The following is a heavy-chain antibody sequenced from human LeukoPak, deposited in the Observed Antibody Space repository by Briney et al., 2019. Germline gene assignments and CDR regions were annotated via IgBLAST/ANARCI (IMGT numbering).Heavy chain of an antibody. Sequence: SETLSLTCTVSGGSISSYYWNWIRQSPSRGLEWLGRTYYRSKWYNDYAVSVKSRITINPDTSKNQFSLQLNSVTPEDTAVYYCARDRYSSSWYSNWFDPWGQGTLVTVSS. J-gene: IGHJ5*02. CDR2: TYYRSKWYN. V-gene: IGHV6-1*01. CDR1: GGSISSYY. CDR3: ARDRYSSSWYSNWFDP. D-gene: IGHD6-13*01.